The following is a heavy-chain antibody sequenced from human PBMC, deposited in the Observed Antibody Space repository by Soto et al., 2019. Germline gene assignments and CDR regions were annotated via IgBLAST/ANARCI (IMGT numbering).Heavy chain of an antibody. Sequence: GGSLRLSCAASGFTFSSYAMSWVRQAPGKGLEWVSTISGGGGRTYYADSVKGRFTISRDNSKNTLYLQMNSLRAEDTAVYYCAKEVSMIVVVSDAFDIWGQGTMVTVSS. CDR1: GFTFSSYA. D-gene: IGHD3-22*01. CDR2: ISGGGGRT. J-gene: IGHJ3*02. CDR3: AKEVSMIVVVSDAFDI. V-gene: IGHV3-23*01.